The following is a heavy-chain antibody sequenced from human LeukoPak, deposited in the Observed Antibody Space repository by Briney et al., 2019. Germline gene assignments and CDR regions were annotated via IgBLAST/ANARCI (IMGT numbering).Heavy chain of an antibody. CDR2: MNPNSGNT. J-gene: IGHJ5*02. CDR3: ARDGSGIDCSSTSCYGIGRYNWFDP. D-gene: IGHD2-2*01. V-gene: IGHV1-69*05. Sequence: GASVKVSCKASGGTFSSYAFSWVRQATGQGLEWMGWMNPNSGNTGYAQKFQGRVTITTDESTSTAYMELSSLRSEDTAVYYCARDGSGIDCSSTSCYGIGRYNWFDPWGQGTLVTVSS. CDR1: GGTFSSYA.